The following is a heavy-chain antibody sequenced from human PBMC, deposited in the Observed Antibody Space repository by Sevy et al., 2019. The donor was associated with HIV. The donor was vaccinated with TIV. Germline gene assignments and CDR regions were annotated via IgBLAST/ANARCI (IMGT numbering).Heavy chain of an antibody. D-gene: IGHD3-3*01. CDR1: GFTFDDYA. J-gene: IGHJ6*02. V-gene: IGHV3-9*01. CDR2: ISWNSGSI. CDR3: AKQSPGITIFGVVTDYYGMDV. Sequence: GGSLRLSCAASGFTFDDYAMHWVRQAPGKGLEWVSGISWNSGSIGYADSVKGRFTISRDNAKNSVYLQMNSLRAEDTSLYYCAKQSPGITIFGVVTDYYGMDVWGQGTTVTVSS.